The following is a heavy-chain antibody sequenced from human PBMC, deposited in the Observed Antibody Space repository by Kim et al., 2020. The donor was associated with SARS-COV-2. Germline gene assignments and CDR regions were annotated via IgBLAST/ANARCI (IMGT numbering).Heavy chain of an antibody. CDR2: IGTAGDT. J-gene: IGHJ4*02. CDR3: ARSPKPNSSGYGYYFDY. CDR1: GFTFSSYD. D-gene: IGHD3-22*01. Sequence: GGSLRLSCAASGFTFSSYDMHWVRQATGKGLEWVSAIGTAGDTYYPGSVKGRITISRENAKNTLYLQLTSRRAGDTAVYYCARSPKPNSSGYGYYFDYWGQGTLVTVSS. V-gene: IGHV3-13*01.